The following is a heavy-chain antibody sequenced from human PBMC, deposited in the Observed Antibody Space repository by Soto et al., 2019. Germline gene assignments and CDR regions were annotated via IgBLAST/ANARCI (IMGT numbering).Heavy chain of an antibody. D-gene: IGHD3-16*01. CDR3: AKGLRRLLRTQYYYGLDV. V-gene: IGHV3-23*01. Sequence: WSLRLSCAASGFTFIPYAMTWVRRAPGKGLEWVSSISGSGGNTNYADSVKGRFTVSRDNSKRTLSLQMNSLTEEDTAIYYCAKGLRRLLRTQYYYGLDVWGRGTTVTVSS. J-gene: IGHJ6*02. CDR2: ISGSGGNT. CDR1: GFTFIPYA.